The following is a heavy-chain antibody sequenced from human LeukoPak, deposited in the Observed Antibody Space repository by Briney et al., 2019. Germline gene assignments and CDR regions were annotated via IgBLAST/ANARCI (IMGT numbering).Heavy chain of an antibody. CDR1: GFTFSSYS. Sequence: GGSLRLSCAASGFTFSSYSMNWVRQAPGKGLEWVSSISRSSSYIYYADSVKGRFTISRDNAKNSLYLQMNSLRAEDTAVYYCARERLRNDAFDIWGQGTMVTVSS. D-gene: IGHD5-12*01. CDR2: ISRSSSYI. J-gene: IGHJ3*02. CDR3: ARERLRNDAFDI. V-gene: IGHV3-21*01.